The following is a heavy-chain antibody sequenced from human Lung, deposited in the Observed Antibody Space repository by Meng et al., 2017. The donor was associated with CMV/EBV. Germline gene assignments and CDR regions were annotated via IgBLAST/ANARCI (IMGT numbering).Heavy chain of an antibody. CDR1: GDSITNHNW. V-gene: IGHV4-4*02. Sequence: QGTLREGGPGLVTPSESCPLTCAVSGDSITNHNWWAWGRQPQGKGLEWIGEIPDGGSRAYNPSLKRRVSMSIDKAKNQFSLQLTSVTAADTAVYHCLRRSGGSVWGQGTLVTVSS. CDR2: IPDGGSR. CDR3: LRRSGGSV. J-gene: IGHJ1*01. D-gene: IGHD3-10*01.